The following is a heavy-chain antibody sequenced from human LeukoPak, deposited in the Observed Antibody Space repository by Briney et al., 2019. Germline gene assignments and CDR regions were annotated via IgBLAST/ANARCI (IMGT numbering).Heavy chain of an antibody. Sequence: SETLSLTCAVSGGSISSNNWWRWVRQPPGKGLEWIGEIYDSGSTNYNPSLKSRVTISVDKSKNQFSLRLSSVTAADTAVYYCARSGNSWYFDLWGRGTLVTVSS. CDR1: GGSISSNNW. CDR3: ARSGNSWYFDL. J-gene: IGHJ2*01. CDR2: IYDSGST. V-gene: IGHV4-4*02. D-gene: IGHD4-23*01.